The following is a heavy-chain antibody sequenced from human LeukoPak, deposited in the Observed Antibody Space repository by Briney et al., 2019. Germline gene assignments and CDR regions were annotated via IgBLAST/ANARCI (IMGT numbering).Heavy chain of an antibody. J-gene: IGHJ4*02. CDR3: ARGRIGGAF. D-gene: IGHD2/OR15-2a*01. V-gene: IGHV4-59*01. CDR2: MYYSGST. Sequence: SETLSLTCDVSGGSMSSYYWSWIRQPPGKGLEWIGCMYYSGSTSYNPSLRSRVTLSVDTSKHQFSLKLSPVTAADTAVYYCARGRIGGAFWGRGSLVTVSS. CDR1: GGSMSSYY.